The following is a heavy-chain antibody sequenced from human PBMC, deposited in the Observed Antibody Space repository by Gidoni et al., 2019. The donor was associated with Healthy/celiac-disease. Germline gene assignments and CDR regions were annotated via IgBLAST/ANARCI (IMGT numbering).Heavy chain of an antibody. V-gene: IGHV4-34*01. CDR3: ARGNSSGWFDGVGKPYYFDY. CDR2: INHSGST. CDR1: GGSFSGYY. J-gene: IGHJ4*02. D-gene: IGHD6-19*01. Sequence: QVQLQQWGAGLLKPSETLSLTCAVYGGSFSGYYWSWLRQPPGKGLEWIGEINHSGSTNYNPSLKSRVTISVDTSKNQFSLKLSSVTAADTAVYYCARGNSSGWFDGVGKPYYFDYWGQGTLVTVSS.